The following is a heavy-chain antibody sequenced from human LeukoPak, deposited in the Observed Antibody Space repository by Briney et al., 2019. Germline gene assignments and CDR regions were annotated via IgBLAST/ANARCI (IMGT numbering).Heavy chain of an antibody. CDR2: ISAYNGNT. CDR1: GGTFSSYA. D-gene: IGHD3-3*01. V-gene: IGHV1-18*01. J-gene: IGHJ4*02. Sequence: ASVKVSCKASGGTFSSYAISWVRQAPGQGLEWMGWISAYNGNTNYAQKLQGRVTMTTDTSTSTAYMELRSLRSDDTAVYYCARETIFDRPLDYWGQGTLVTVSS. CDR3: ARETIFDRPLDY.